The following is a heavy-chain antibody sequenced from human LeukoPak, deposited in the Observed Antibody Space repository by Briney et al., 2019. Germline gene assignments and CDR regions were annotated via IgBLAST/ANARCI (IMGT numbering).Heavy chain of an antibody. CDR2: ISGSGSSI. CDR3: ARDMGYCSSSNCYTYYLDY. Sequence: PGGSLRPSCVASGFTFSRFEMNWVRQAPGKGLEWVSYISGSGSSIYYADSVKGRFTISRDNAKNSLYLQMNSLRGEDTAVYYCARDMGYCSSSNCYTYYLDYWGQGTLVTVSS. J-gene: IGHJ4*02. D-gene: IGHD2-2*01. V-gene: IGHV3-48*03. CDR1: GFTFSRFE.